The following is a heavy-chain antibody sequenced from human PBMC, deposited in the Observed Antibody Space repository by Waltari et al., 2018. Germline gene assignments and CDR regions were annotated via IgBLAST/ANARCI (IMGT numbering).Heavy chain of an antibody. CDR3: ARVQYRTEPSSGLYYFDY. CDR2: IYTSGST. Sequence: QVQLQESGPGLVKASQTLSLTCTVSGGSISSGSYYCICIRQPAGKGLEWIGHIYTSGSTSYNPSLKSRVTISVDTSKNQFSLKWSSVTAADTALYCCARVQYRTEPSSGLYYFDYWGQGTLVTVSS. CDR1: GGSISSGSYY. D-gene: IGHD3-16*02. J-gene: IGHJ4*02. V-gene: IGHV4-61*02.